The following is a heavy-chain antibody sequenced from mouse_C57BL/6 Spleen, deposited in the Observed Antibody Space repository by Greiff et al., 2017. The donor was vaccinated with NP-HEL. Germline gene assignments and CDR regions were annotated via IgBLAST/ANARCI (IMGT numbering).Heavy chain of an antibody. CDR2: IYPGDGDT. D-gene: IGHD4-1*01. CDR1: GYTFTSYW. CDR3: AREGLDWYFDV. Sequence: QVQLQQPGAELVKPGASVKMSCKASGYTFTSYWITWVKQRPGQGLEWIGDIYPGDGDTNYNGKFKGKATLTADKSSSTAYMQLSSLTSEDSAVYFWAREGLDWYFDVWGTGTTVTVSS. V-gene: IGHV1-55*01. J-gene: IGHJ1*03.